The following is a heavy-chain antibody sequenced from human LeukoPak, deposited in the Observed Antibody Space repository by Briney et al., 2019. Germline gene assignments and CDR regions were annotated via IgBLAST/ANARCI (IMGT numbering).Heavy chain of an antibody. J-gene: IGHJ6*02. Sequence: GGSLRLSCAASGFTFSSYSMNWVRQAPGKGLEWVSAISGIGGSTYYADSVKGRFTISRDNSKNTLYLQMNSLRAEDTAVYYCAKEMEDCSGGSCYALYYYYGMDVWGQGTTVTVSS. CDR1: GFTFSSYS. CDR2: ISGIGGST. D-gene: IGHD2-15*01. CDR3: AKEMEDCSGGSCYALYYYYGMDV. V-gene: IGHV3-23*01.